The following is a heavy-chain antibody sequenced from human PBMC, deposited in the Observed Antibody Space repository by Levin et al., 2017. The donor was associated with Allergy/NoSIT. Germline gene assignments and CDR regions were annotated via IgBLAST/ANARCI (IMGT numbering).Heavy chain of an antibody. J-gene: IGHJ4*02. D-gene: IGHD6-19*01. Sequence: GGSLRLSCAASGFTFSSYAMSWVRQAPGKGLDWVSAISTGGGNTYYADSVKGRFTISRDNSKNTLYLQMNSLRAEDTAVYYGAKGDLKSGWSDWGQGALVTVSS. V-gene: IGHV3-23*01. CDR3: AKGDLKSGWSD. CDR2: ISTGGGNT. CDR1: GFTFSSYA.